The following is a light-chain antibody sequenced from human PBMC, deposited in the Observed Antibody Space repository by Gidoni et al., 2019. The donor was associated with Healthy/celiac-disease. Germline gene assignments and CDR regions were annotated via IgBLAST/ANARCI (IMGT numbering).Light chain of an antibody. V-gene: IGKV3-15*01. CDR1: QSVSSN. CDR3: QQYNNWPTIT. CDR2: GES. J-gene: IGKJ5*01. Sequence: IVMTHSPATLSVSPGERATLFCRASQSVSSNLAWYQQKPGQAPRLLIYGESTRATGIPDRFSGSGSGKEFTLTISSLQSEDFAVYYCQQYNNWPTITFGQGTRLEIK.